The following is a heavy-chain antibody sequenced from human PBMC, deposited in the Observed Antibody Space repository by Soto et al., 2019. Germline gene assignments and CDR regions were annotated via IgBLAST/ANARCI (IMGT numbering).Heavy chain of an antibody. V-gene: IGHV1-2*02. CDR1: GYTFTGYY. Sequence: GASVKVSCKASGYTFTGYYMHWVRQAPGQGLEWMGWINPNSGGTNYAQKFQGRVTMTRDTSISTAYMELSRLRSDNTAVYYCAREGYYYDSSGYYTDWFDPWGQGTLVTVSS. CDR2: INPNSGGT. D-gene: IGHD3-22*01. J-gene: IGHJ5*02. CDR3: AREGYYYDSSGYYTDWFDP.